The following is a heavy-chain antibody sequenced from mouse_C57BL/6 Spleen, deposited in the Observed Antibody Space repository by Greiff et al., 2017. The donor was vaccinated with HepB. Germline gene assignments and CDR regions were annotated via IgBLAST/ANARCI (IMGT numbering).Heavy chain of an antibody. CDR1: GFTFSDYG. CDR2: ISSGSSTI. V-gene: IGHV5-17*01. CDR3: ARRNGYYFDY. J-gene: IGHJ2*01. Sequence: EVKLMESGGGLVKPGGSLKLSCAASGFTFSDYGMHWVRQAPEKGLEWVAYISSGSSTIYYADTVEGRFTIARDNAKNTLFLQMTSLRAEDTAMYYCARRNGYYFDYWGQGTTLTVSS. D-gene: IGHD2-2*01.